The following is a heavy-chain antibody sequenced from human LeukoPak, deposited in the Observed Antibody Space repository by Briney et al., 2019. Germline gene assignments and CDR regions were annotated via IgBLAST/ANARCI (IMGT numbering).Heavy chain of an antibody. D-gene: IGHD6-19*01. CDR1: GGSFSDYY. CDR3: ARGEGTLAGRRWPYQYYYIDV. Sequence: SETLSLTCVVYGGSFSDYYWSWVRQPPGKGLEWIGEINHSGSAKYNSSLKSRVTMSIHTSNNQFSLKLSSVTAADTAVYYCARGEGTLAGRRWPYQYYYIDVWGKGTTVTVSS. V-gene: IGHV4-34*01. J-gene: IGHJ6*03. CDR2: INHSGSA.